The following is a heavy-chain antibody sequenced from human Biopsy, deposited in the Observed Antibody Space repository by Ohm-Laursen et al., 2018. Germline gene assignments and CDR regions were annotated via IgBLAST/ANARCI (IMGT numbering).Heavy chain of an antibody. D-gene: IGHD3-10*01. J-gene: IGHJ4*02. CDR2: IHNSGNT. Sequence: TLSLTCSVSGGSLSSGSYFWTWIRQHPEKGLEWIGNIHNSGNTYYNPSLKSRVMISIDVSKDQFSLKLSSVTAADTAVYYCARDWSSGRYLEYWGQGSQVTVSS. CDR1: GGSLSSGSYF. V-gene: IGHV4-31*03. CDR3: ARDWSSGRYLEY.